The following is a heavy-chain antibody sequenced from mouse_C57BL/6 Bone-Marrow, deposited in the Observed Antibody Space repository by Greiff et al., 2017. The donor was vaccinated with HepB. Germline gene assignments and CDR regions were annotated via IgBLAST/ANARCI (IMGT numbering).Heavy chain of an antibody. Sequence: QVQLKESGAELVKPGASVKISCKASGYAFSSYWMNWVKQRPGKGLEWIGQIYPGDGDTNYNGKFKGKATLTADKSSSTAYMQLSSLTSEDSAVYFCARSRLYGNQAWFAYWGQGTLVTVSA. V-gene: IGHV1-80*01. CDR1: GYAFSSYW. CDR2: IYPGDGDT. CDR3: ARSRLYGNQAWFAY. J-gene: IGHJ3*01. D-gene: IGHD2-1*01.